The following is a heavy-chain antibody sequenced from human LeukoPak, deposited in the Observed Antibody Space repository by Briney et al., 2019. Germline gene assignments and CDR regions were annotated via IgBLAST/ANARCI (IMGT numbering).Heavy chain of an antibody. CDR1: GGSFSGYY. CDR3: ARGRYFDY. Sequence: SETLSLTCAVYGGSFSGYYWSWIRQPPGKGLEWIGEINHSGSTNYNPSHKSRVTISVDTSKNQFSLKLSSVTAADTAVYYCARGRYFDYWGQGTLVTVSS. CDR2: INHSGST. J-gene: IGHJ4*02. V-gene: IGHV4-34*01.